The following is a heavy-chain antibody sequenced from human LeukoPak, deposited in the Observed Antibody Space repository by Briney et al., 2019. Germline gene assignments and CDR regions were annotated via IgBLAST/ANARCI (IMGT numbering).Heavy chain of an antibody. D-gene: IGHD2-15*01. CDR3: ARVINCSGGGCYYYYMDV. CDR2: IYHSGSS. CDR1: GYSISSGYY. J-gene: IGHJ6*03. Sequence: PSETLSLTCTVSGYSISSGYYWGWIRQPPGKGLEWIGNIYHSGSSYYNPSLKSRVTISVETSKNQFSLRLSSVTAADTAVYYCARVINCSGGGCYYYYMDVWGQGTMVTVSS. V-gene: IGHV4-38-2*02.